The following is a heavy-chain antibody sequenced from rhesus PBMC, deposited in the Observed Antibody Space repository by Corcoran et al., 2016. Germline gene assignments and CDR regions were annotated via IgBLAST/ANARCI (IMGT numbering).Heavy chain of an antibody. D-gene: IGHD1-1*01. V-gene: IGHV4S11*01. CDR3: ARGPSNSWWDY. CDR2: LYGRGTSS. Sequence: QVQLQESGPGLVKPLETLSLTCAVSGGSISSDYWSWIRQPPGKGLEWIGYLYGRGTSSNSNPSLKSRVTLAVGTSKNRFALKLSSVPAADTAVYYCARGPSNSWWDYWGQGVLVTVSS. J-gene: IGHJ4*01. CDR1: GGSISSDY.